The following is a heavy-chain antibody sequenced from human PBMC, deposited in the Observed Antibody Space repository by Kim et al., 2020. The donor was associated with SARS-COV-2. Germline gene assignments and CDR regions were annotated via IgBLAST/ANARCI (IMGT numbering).Heavy chain of an antibody. Sequence: ASVKVSCKPSGYTFTGYYMHWVRQAPGQGLEWMGWINPNSGGTNYAQKFQGRVTMTRDTSISTAYMELSRLRSDDTAVYYCARGPGWLRHKGRFDYWGQGTLVTVSS. D-gene: IGHD5-12*01. CDR3: ARGPGWLRHKGRFDY. CDR1: GYTFTGYY. CDR2: INPNSGGT. J-gene: IGHJ4*02. V-gene: IGHV1-2*02.